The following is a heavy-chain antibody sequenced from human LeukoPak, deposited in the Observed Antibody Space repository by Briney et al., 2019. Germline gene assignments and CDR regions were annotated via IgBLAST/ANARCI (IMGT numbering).Heavy chain of an antibody. J-gene: IGHJ4*02. CDR1: GGSISSYY. Sequence: SETLSLTCTVSGGSISSYYWSWIRQPPGKGLEWIGSIYHSGSTYYNPSLKSRVTISVDTSKNQFSLKLSSVTAADTAVYYCARGPSTHYYGSGNYSYFDYWGQGTLVTVSS. CDR2: IYHSGST. D-gene: IGHD3-10*01. CDR3: ARGPSTHYYGSGNYSYFDY. V-gene: IGHV4-59*08.